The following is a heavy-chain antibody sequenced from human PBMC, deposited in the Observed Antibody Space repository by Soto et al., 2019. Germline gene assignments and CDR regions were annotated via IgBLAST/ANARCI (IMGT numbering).Heavy chain of an antibody. D-gene: IGHD3-3*01. CDR2: INHSGST. CDR1: GGSFSGYY. J-gene: IGHJ4*02. V-gene: IGHV4-34*01. CDR3: ARGIKRSYYDFWSGYYFHFDY. Sequence: SETLSLTCAVYGGSFSGYYWSWIRQPPGKGLEWIGEINHSGSTNYNPSLKSRVAISVDTSKNQFSLKLSSVTAADTAVYYCARGIKRSYYDFWSGYYFHFDYWGQGTLVTSPQ.